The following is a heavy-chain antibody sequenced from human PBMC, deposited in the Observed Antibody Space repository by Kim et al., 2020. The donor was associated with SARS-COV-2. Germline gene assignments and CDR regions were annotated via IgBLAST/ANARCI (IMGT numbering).Heavy chain of an antibody. CDR3: ATPMTYYYGSGSSRDAFDI. CDR2: IYPGDSDT. Sequence: GESLKISCKGSGYSFTSYWIGWVRQMPGKGLEWMGIIYPGDSDTRYSPSFQGQVTISADKSISTAYLQWSSLKASDTAMYYCATPMTYYYGSGSSRDAFDIWGQGTMVTVSS. D-gene: IGHD3-10*01. V-gene: IGHV5-51*01. J-gene: IGHJ3*02. CDR1: GYSFTSYW.